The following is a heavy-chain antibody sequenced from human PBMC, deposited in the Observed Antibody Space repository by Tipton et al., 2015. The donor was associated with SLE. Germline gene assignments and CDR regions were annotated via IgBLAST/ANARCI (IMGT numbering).Heavy chain of an antibody. J-gene: IGHJ3*02. CDR1: GFTFEDYA. V-gene: IGHV3-43*02. Sequence: GSLRLSCAASGFTFEDYAMHWVRQVPGKGLEWVSLISGDGGRTYYADSVKGRFTISRDNSKNSLYLQMKSLRTEDTALYFCAKDKDGATRAGDAFDIWGQGTMVTVSS. CDR2: ISGDGGRT. D-gene: IGHD1-26*01. CDR3: AKDKDGATRAGDAFDI.